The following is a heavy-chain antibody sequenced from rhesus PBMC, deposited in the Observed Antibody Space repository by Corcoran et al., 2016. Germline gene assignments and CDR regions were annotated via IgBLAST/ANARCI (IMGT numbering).Heavy chain of an antibody. J-gene: IGHJ4*01. CDR1: GGPFSAYY. CDR3: ARVSRGSWYYFDY. Sequence: QVQLQESGPGRVKPSETLSLTCAVSGGPFSAYYWGWIRQPPGKGLEWIGYISGSSGSTDYNPSLKSRVTLSVDTSKNQLSLKLSSVTAAGTAVYYCARVSRGSWYYFDYWGQGVLVTVSS. CDR2: ISGSSGST. V-gene: IGHV4-165*01. D-gene: IGHD6-25*01.